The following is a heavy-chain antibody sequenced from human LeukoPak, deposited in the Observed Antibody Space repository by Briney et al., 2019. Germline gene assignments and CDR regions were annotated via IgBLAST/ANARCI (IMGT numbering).Heavy chain of an antibody. V-gene: IGHV3-23*01. CDR3: AKRVSGYSSSWYVSNYYYYYMDV. J-gene: IGHJ6*03. CDR1: GFTFSSYP. D-gene: IGHD6-13*01. CDR2: FSGNDGRA. Sequence: GGSLRLSCAASGFTFSSYPMTWVRQAPGKGLEWVSVFSGNDGRAYYADSVKGRFTISRDNSKNTLYLQLNSLRVEDTAVYYCAKRVSGYSSSWYVSNYYYYYMDVWGKGTTVTVSS.